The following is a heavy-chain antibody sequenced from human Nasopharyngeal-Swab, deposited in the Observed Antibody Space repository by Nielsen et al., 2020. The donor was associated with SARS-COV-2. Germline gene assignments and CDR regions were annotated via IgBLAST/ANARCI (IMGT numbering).Heavy chain of an antibody. V-gene: IGHV4-34*01. J-gene: IGHJ4*02. CDR3: ARGTLQDY. Sequence: WIRQPPGKGLEWIGEINHSGSTNYNPSLKSRVTISVDTSKNQFSLKLSSVTAADTAVYYCARGTLQDYWGQGTLGTVSS. CDR2: INHSGST. D-gene: IGHD1-1*01.